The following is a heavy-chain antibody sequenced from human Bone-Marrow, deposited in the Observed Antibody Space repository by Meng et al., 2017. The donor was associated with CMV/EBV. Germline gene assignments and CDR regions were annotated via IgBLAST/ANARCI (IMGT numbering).Heavy chain of an antibody. V-gene: IGHV3-30*02. D-gene: IGHD3-16*02. CDR2: IWYDGSNK. Sequence: GGSLRLSCAASGFTFSNYGMHWVRQAPGKGLEWVAVIWYDGSNKYYTDSVKGQFTISRDNSKNTLFLQMNSLRVEDTAVYFCAKDLEITFGGVIVTGFDHWGQGTLVTVSS. CDR1: GFTFSNYG. J-gene: IGHJ4*02. CDR3: AKDLEITFGGVIVTGFDH.